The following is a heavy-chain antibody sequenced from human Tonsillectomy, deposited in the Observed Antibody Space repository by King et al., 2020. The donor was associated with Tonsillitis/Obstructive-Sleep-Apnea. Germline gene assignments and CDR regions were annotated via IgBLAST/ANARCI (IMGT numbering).Heavy chain of an antibody. J-gene: IGHJ3*02. V-gene: IGHV4-34*01. Sequence: VQLQQWGAGLLKPSETLSLTCAVYGGSFSGYYWSWISQPPGKGLEWIGEIDHSGSTNYNPSLKSRVTISADTSKTQFSLKLTSVTASDTAVYYCAREITTGAFDIWGQGTMVTVSS. CDR2: IDHSGST. D-gene: IGHD3-3*01. CDR1: GGSFSGYY. CDR3: AREITTGAFDI.